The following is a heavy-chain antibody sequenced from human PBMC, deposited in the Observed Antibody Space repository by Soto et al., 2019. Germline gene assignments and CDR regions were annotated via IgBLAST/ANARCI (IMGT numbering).Heavy chain of an antibody. V-gene: IGHV1-8*03. CDR1: GYIFTSYN. CDR3: ARVQPNYYYYYMDV. J-gene: IGHJ6*03. Sequence: ASVKVSCKASGYIFTSYNINWVRQAAGHGLEWMGWVNPDSGHTVYAQKFQGRVTITRDTSASTAYMELSSLRSEDTAVYYCARVQPNYYYYYMDVWGKGTTVTVSS. CDR2: VNPDSGHT.